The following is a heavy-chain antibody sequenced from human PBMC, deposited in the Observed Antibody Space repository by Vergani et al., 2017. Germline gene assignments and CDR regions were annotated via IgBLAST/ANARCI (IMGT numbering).Heavy chain of an antibody. CDR1: GFTFSSYS. CDR3: ARAGWLRSPLDY. J-gene: IGHJ4*02. Sequence: EVQLVESGGGLVKPGGSLRLSCAASGFTFSSYSMNWVRQAPGKGLEWVSSISSSSSYIYYADSVKGRFTISRDNGKNSLYLQMNSLRAEDTAVYYCARAGWLRSPLDYWGQGTLVTVSS. V-gene: IGHV3-21*01. CDR2: ISSSSSYI. D-gene: IGHD5-12*01.